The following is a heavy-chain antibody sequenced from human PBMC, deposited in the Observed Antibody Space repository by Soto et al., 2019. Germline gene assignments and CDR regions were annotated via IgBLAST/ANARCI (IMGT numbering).Heavy chain of an antibody. CDR1: GYSFTSYW. Sequence: PGESLKISCKGSGYSFTSYWIGWVRQMPGKGLEWMGIIYPGDSDTRYSPSFQGQVTISADKSISTAYLQWSSLKASDSAMYYCAITYGGNPPYYHYGMDVWGQGTTVTVSS. V-gene: IGHV5-51*01. CDR3: AITYGGNPPYYHYGMDV. D-gene: IGHD4-17*01. CDR2: IYPGDSDT. J-gene: IGHJ6*02.